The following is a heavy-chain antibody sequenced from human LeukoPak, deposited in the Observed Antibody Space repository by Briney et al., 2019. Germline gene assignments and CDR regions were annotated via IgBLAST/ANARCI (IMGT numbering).Heavy chain of an antibody. CDR2: ISSSSSDI. J-gene: IGHJ4*02. V-gene: IGHV3-21*01. CDR1: GFTFSSYS. CDR3: ARDPQYCSGGSCYSFDY. D-gene: IGHD2-15*01. Sequence: GGSLRLSCAASGFTFSSYSMNWVRQAPGKGLEWVSSISSSSSDIYYADSVKGRFTISRDNAKSSLYLQMNSLRAEGTAVYYCARDPQYCSGGSCYSFDYWGQGTLVTVSS.